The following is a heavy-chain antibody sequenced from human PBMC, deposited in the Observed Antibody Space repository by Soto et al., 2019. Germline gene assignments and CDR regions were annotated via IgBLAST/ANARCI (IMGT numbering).Heavy chain of an antibody. CDR3: ARSPDGRAYYYYGMDV. Sequence: SETLSLTCTVFGGSITSYYWSWILQPPGKALEWIGYIYYSGSTYYNPSLKSRVTISVDTSKTQFSLKLTSVTAADTAVYYCARSPDGRAYYYYGMDVWGQGTTVTV. CDR1: GGSITSYY. D-gene: IGHD1-26*01. CDR2: IYYSGST. J-gene: IGHJ6*02. V-gene: IGHV4-59*01.